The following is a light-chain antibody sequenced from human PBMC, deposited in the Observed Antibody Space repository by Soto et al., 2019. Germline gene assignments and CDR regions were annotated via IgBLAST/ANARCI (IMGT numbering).Light chain of an antibody. J-gene: IGKJ4*01. Sequence: IVLTQSPNTLSVSPGDRATLSCRASPGITSAFLAWYQQKPGQAPRLLIYGASTRATGIPDRFPGSGSGTDFTLTISRLEPEDFAVYYFQEYGSSLALTFGGGTKVEI. CDR1: PGITSAF. V-gene: IGKV3-20*01. CDR2: GAS. CDR3: QEYGSSLALT.